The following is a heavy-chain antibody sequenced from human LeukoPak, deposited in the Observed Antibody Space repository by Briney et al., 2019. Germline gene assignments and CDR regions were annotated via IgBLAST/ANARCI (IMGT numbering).Heavy chain of an antibody. Sequence: SETLSLTCSVSGGSISSSSYYWAWIRQPPGKGLEWIGSVYSSGSTYSNPSLKSRVTISVDRSKNQFSLKLSSVTAADTAVYYCARPEGAMAPSDAFDIWGQGTMVTVSS. CDR3: ARPEGAMAPSDAFDI. CDR2: VYSSGST. CDR1: GGSISSSSYY. J-gene: IGHJ3*02. D-gene: IGHD5-18*01. V-gene: IGHV4-39*07.